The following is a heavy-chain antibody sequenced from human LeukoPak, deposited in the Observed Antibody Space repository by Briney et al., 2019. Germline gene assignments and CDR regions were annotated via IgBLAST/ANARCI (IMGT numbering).Heavy chain of an antibody. D-gene: IGHD3-10*01. Sequence: SETLSLTCAVSGYSISSGYYWGWIRQPPGKGLEWIGSIYYSGSTYYNPSLKSRVTISVDTSKNQFSLKLSSVTAADTAVYYCARLGPLWLGAFDIWDQGTMVTVSS. CDR3: ARLGPLWLGAFDI. CDR2: IYYSGST. J-gene: IGHJ3*02. CDR1: GYSISSGYY. V-gene: IGHV4-38-2*01.